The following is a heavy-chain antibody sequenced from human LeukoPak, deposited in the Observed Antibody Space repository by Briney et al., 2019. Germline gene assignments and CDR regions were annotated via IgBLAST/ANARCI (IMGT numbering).Heavy chain of an antibody. CDR3: AKDHNSGWYFFDN. D-gene: IGHD6-19*01. CDR1: GFTFGDYG. V-gene: IGHV3-9*01. J-gene: IGHJ4*02. CDR2: ITWNSESI. Sequence: QPGRSLRLSCAASGFTFGDYGMHWVRQVPGRGLEWVSSITWNSESIGYADSVKGRFTVSRDNAKNSLYLQMNSLRTEDTGLYFCAKDHNSGWYFFDNWGQGTLVTVSS.